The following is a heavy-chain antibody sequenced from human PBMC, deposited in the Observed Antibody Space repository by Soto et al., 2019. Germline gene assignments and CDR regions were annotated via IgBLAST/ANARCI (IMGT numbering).Heavy chain of an antibody. V-gene: IGHV3-30*18. J-gene: IGHJ4*02. Sequence: QVQLVESGGGVVQPGRSLRLSCAASGFTFSSYGMHWVRQAPGKGLEWVAVISYDGSNKYYADSVKGRFTISRDNSKNTLFLQMNSLRAEDTAVYYCAKVHKIRLRFLPDYWGQGTLVTVSS. D-gene: IGHD3-3*01. CDR3: AKVHKIRLRFLPDY. CDR2: ISYDGSNK. CDR1: GFTFSSYG.